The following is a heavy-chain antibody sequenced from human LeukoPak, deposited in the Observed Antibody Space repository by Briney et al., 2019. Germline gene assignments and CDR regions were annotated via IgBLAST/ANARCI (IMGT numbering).Heavy chain of an antibody. CDR2: IIPSGHTT. CDR3: AKDDRWLQFCC. J-gene: IGHJ4*02. V-gene: IGHV3-23*01. Sequence: GGSLRLSCAASGFTFSSHGMNWVRQAPGKGLEWVSGIIPSGHTTYYADSVRGRFTISRDNYRNTLYLQMNSLRAEDTAVYYCAKDDRWLQFCCWGQGTLVTVSS. D-gene: IGHD5-24*01. CDR1: GFTFSSHG.